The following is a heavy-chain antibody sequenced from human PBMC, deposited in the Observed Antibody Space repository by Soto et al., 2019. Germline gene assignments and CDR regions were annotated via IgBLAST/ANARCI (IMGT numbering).Heavy chain of an antibody. J-gene: IGHJ3*02. V-gene: IGHV1-69*02. D-gene: IGHD4-17*01. CDR3: ARDDYPQAFDI. CDR1: T. Sequence: TVGRLRQAPGQGLEWMGRIIPILGIANYAQKFRGRVTITADKSTSTAYMELSSLRSEDTAVYYCARDDYPQAFDIWGQGTMVTVSS. CDR2: IIPILGIA.